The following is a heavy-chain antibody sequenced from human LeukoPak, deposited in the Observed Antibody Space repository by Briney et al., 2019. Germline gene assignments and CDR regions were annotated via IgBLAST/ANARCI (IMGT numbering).Heavy chain of an antibody. CDR1: AFIFSNHG. D-gene: IGHD3-3*01. Sequence: GGSPRLSCAASAFIFSNHGMHWVRQAPGKGLEWVAIISYDGSNKYYADSVKGRFTISRDNSKNTLYLQMNSLRAEDTAMYYCAKDQGPITIFGVVIGGMDVWGQGTTVTVSS. CDR3: AKDQGPITIFGVVIGGMDV. J-gene: IGHJ6*02. CDR2: ISYDGSNK. V-gene: IGHV3-30*18.